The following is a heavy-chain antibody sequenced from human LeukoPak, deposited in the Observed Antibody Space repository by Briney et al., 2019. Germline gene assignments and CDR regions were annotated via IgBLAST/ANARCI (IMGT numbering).Heavy chain of an antibody. Sequence: GGSLRLSCAASGFTFSSYAMHWVRQAPGKGLEWVAVISYDGSNKYYADSVKGRFTISRDNSKNTLYLQMNSLRAEDTAVYYCAREASLSDAFDIWGQGTMATVSS. V-gene: IGHV3-30*04. CDR3: AREASLSDAFDI. D-gene: IGHD6-6*01. J-gene: IGHJ3*02. CDR2: ISYDGSNK. CDR1: GFTFSSYA.